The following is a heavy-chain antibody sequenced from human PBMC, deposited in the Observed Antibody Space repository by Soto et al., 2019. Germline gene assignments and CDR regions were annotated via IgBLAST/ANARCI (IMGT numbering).Heavy chain of an antibody. CDR2: IGSSSTYT. Sequence: QVQLVESGGGLVKPGGSLRLSCAASGFTFSDYYMSWIRQAPGKGLEWISYIGSSSTYTNYADSVKGRFTISRDNAKNSLYLQMNSLRAEDTAVYYCARGFEYSSSLFDYWGQGTLVTVSS. CDR1: GFTFSDYY. CDR3: ARGFEYSSSLFDY. V-gene: IGHV3-11*06. J-gene: IGHJ4*02. D-gene: IGHD6-6*01.